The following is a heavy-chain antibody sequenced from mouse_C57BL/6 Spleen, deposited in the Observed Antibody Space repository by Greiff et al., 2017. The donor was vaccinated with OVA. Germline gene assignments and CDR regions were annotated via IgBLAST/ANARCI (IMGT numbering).Heavy chain of an antibody. CDR1: GFTFSSYA. CDR3: AGGGVYYGSSYWDFDV. J-gene: IGHJ1*03. Sequence: EVKLVESGGGLVKPGGSLTLSCAASGFTFSSYAMSWVRQTPEKRLEWVATISDGGSYTYYPANVKGRFTISRDTAKNNLYLQKRHLKYEDTAMYYCAGGGVYYGSSYWDFDVWGTGTTVTASS. D-gene: IGHD1-1*01. V-gene: IGHV5-4*03. CDR2: ISDGGSYT.